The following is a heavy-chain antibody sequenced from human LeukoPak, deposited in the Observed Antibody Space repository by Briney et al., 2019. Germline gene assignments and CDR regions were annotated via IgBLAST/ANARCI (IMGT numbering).Heavy chain of an antibody. CDR3: ARPDSSGWYGYGMDV. J-gene: IGHJ6*02. CDR2: IIPIFGTA. V-gene: IGHV1-69*13. CDR1: GGTFSSYA. D-gene: IGHD6-19*01. Sequence: SVKVSCKASGGTFSSYAISWVRQAPGQGLEWMGGIIPIFGTANYAQKFQGRVTTTADESTSTAYMELSSLRSEDTAVYYCARPDSSGWYGYGMDVWGQGTTVTVSS.